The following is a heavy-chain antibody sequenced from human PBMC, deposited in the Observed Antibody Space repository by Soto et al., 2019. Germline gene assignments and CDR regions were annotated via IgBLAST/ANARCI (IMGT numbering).Heavy chain of an antibody. Sequence: SETLSLTCTVSGDSISSYYWSWIRQPPGKGLEWIGYIYYSGSTNYNPSLKSRVTISVDTSKNQFSLKLSSVTAADTAVYYCARDRRDPYYYYGMAVWGQGTTVTVSS. CDR1: GDSISSYY. J-gene: IGHJ6*02. V-gene: IGHV4-59*12. CDR2: IYYSGST. CDR3: ARDRRDPYYYYGMAV.